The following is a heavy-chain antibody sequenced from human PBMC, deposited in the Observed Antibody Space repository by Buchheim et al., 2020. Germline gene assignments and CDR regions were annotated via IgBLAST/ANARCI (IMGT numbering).Heavy chain of an antibody. D-gene: IGHD3-10*01. Sequence: EVQLLESGGGLVQPGGSLRLSCAASGFTFRSYDMSWVRQAPGKGLEWVSGISSSGVRTNYADSVTGRVTISRDNSKNTLYLQVNGLRAEDTAVYYCAKRSGGENFFDYWGQGTL. V-gene: IGHV3-23*01. CDR3: AKRSGGENFFDY. CDR2: ISSSGVRT. CDR1: GFTFRSYD. J-gene: IGHJ4*02.